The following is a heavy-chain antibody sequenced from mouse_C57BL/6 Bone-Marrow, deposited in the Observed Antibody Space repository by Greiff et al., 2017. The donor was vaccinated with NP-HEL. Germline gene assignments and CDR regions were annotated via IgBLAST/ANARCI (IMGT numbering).Heavy chain of an antibody. D-gene: IGHD2-5*01. CDR1: GFTFSSSG. CDR3: ARHYYSNYFDY. V-gene: IGHV5-6*01. J-gene: IGHJ2*01. Sequence: EVKLVESGGDLVKPGGSLKLSCAASGFTFSSSGMSWVRQTPDTRLAWVATISSGGSYTYYPDSVKGRFTISRDNAKNTLYLQMSSLKSEDTAMYYCARHYYSNYFDYWGQGTTLTVSS. CDR2: ISSGGSYT.